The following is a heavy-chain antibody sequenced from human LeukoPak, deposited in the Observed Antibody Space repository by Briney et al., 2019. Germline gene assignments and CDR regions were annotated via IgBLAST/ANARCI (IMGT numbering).Heavy chain of an antibody. Sequence: TASETLSLTCTVSGYSSSSGYYWGWIRQPPGKGLEWIGNIYHTGSTYYNPSLKSRLTISVDTSNNQFSLKLSSVTAADTAVYYCTRMYGGSFPNAFDIWGHGTMVTVSS. J-gene: IGHJ3*02. CDR1: GYSSSSGYY. CDR2: IYHTGST. D-gene: IGHD4-23*01. CDR3: TRMYGGSFPNAFDI. V-gene: IGHV4-38-2*02.